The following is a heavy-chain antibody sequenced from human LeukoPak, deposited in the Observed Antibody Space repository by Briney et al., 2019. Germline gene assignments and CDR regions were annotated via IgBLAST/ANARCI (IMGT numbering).Heavy chain of an antibody. J-gene: IGHJ4*02. CDR3: AKGGYRYANNWWADY. Sequence: PGGSLRLSCAASGFTFSDYDMHWVRRAPGKGMEWVTFLWFDGSKNFCADSVKGRFTISRDNSKNTLSLQMNGLRAEDTAVYYCAKGGYRYANNWWADYWGQGTLVTVSS. D-gene: IGHD1-1*01. CDR2: LWFDGSKN. CDR1: GFTFSDYD. V-gene: IGHV3-30*02.